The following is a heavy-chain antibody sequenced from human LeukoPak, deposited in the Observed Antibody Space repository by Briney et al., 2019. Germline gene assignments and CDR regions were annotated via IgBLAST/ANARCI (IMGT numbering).Heavy chain of an antibody. J-gene: IGHJ6*04. D-gene: IGHD3-10*01. CDR3: AREAHSMKYYYGSGSLAGILDV. CDR1: GGSFSGYY. CDR2: IYYSRNT. Sequence: PSETLSLTCAVYGGSFSGYYWSWIRQPPGKGLEWIGYIYYSRNTNYNPSLKSRVTISVDTSKNQFSLKLSSVTAADTAVYYCAREAHSMKYYYGSGSLAGILDVWGKGTTVTVSS. V-gene: IGHV4-59*01.